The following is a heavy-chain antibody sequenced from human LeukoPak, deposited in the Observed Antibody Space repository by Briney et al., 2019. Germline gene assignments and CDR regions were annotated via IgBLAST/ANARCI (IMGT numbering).Heavy chain of an antibody. D-gene: IGHD2-15*01. CDR2: IYYGGST. V-gene: IGHV4-31*02. Sequence: SETLSSTGTVAGGSISSGGYYGSWIRQHPGKCLGWIGYIYYGGSTYYNPSLKSRLTISVDTSKNQFSLKLSSVTAADTAVYYCARDLQGYCSGGSCYGGLGAFDIWGQGTMVTVSS. CDR1: GGSISSGGYY. CDR3: ARDLQGYCSGGSCYGGLGAFDI. J-gene: IGHJ3*02.